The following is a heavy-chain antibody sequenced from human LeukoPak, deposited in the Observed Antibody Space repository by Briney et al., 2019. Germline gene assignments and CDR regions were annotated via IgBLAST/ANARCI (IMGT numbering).Heavy chain of an antibody. Sequence: ASVKVSCKASGYTFTRYAIHWVRQAPGQRLEWMGWINVGNGNTQYSQDFQGRVTITRDTSASTAYMELSSLRSDDMAVYYCAREGGGYNNRGFDYWGQGTLVTVSS. CDR3: AREGGGYNNRGFDY. J-gene: IGHJ4*02. CDR2: INVGNGNT. D-gene: IGHD5-24*01. CDR1: GYTFTRYA. V-gene: IGHV1-3*03.